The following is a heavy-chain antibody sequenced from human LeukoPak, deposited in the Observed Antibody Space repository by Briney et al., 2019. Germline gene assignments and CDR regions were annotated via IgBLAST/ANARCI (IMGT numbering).Heavy chain of an antibody. CDR3: AREPVRKRWFDS. CDR2: IKYDGSEK. D-gene: IGHD3-10*01. Sequence: GGSLRLSCTGSGFAFSNYWMSWVGQAPGKGLEWVANIKYDGSEKYYVDSVKGRLTISRDNAKNSLYLQMNSLRAEDTAVYYCAREPVRKRWFDSWGQGTLATVSS. CDR1: GFAFSNYW. J-gene: IGHJ5*01. V-gene: IGHV3-7*03.